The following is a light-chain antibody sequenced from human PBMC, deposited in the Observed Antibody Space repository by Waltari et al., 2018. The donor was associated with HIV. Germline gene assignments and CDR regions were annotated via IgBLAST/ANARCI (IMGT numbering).Light chain of an antibody. CDR1: QDISNS. Sequence: SPSSLSASIGDTVTIPCRASQDISNSVSWFQLQPGKAPKLLVHGAFILQRGVPSRFSGSGSGTDYTLTITGLQAEDFATYFCQQYYGVPLTFGGGTRVDI. J-gene: IGKJ4*01. CDR3: QQYYGVPLT. CDR2: GAF. V-gene: IGKV1-NL1*01.